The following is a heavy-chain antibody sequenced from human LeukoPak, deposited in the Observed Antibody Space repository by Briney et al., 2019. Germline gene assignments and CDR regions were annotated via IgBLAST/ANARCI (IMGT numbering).Heavy chain of an antibody. Sequence: GGSLRLSCVASGFTFSSYWMTWVRQAPGKGLEWVANIRQDGSDKYYVDSVKGRFTISRDNAKNSLYLQMNSLRAEDTAVYYCARTTHDSVGYWGQGTLVTVSS. CDR2: IRQDGSDK. J-gene: IGHJ4*02. V-gene: IGHV3-7*04. CDR3: ARTTHDSVGY. CDR1: GFTFSSYW. D-gene: IGHD4-11*01.